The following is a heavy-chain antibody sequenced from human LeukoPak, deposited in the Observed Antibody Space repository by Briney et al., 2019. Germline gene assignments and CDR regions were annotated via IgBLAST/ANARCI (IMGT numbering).Heavy chain of an antibody. CDR3: AKTGQLDS. CDR1: GFTFSSYA. V-gene: IGHV3-23*05. J-gene: IGHJ4*02. Sequence: GGSLRLSCAASGFTFSSYAMSWVRQVPGKGLEWVSTIAMSGTATYYADSVKGRSTISRDNSKNTLYLQMNYLRDEDTAVYYCAKTGQLDSWGQGSLVTVSS. CDR2: IAMSGTAT.